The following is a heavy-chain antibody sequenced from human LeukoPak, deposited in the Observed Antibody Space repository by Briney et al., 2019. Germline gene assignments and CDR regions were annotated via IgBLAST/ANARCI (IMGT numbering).Heavy chain of an antibody. CDR3: AKDQAYSSSEFDY. V-gene: IGHV3-23*01. J-gene: IGHJ4*02. D-gene: IGHD6-6*01. CDR2: ISGSGGST. CDR1: GFTFSSYA. Sequence: GSLKLSCAASGFTFSSYAMSWVRQAPGKGLEWVSAISGSGGSTYYADSVKGRFTISRDNSKNTLYLQMNSLRAEDTAVYYCAKDQAYSSSEFDYWGQGTLVTVSS.